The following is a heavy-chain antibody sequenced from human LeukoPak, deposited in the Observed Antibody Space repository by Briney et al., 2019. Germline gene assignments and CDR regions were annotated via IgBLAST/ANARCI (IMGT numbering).Heavy chain of an antibody. J-gene: IGHJ5*02. Sequence: PSETLSLTCTVSGGSIGSYYWSWIRQPPGKGLEWIGYIYYSGSTNYNPSLKSRVTMSVDTSKNQFSLKLSSVTAADTAVYYCAREGYDFWSGYYPAWGQGTLVTVSS. V-gene: IGHV4-59*01. D-gene: IGHD3-3*01. CDR3: AREGYDFWSGYYPA. CDR2: IYYSGST. CDR1: GGSIGSYY.